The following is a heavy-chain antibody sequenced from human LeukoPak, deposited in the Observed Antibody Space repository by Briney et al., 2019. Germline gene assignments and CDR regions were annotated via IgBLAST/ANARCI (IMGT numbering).Heavy chain of an antibody. CDR3: AKGLGNMVRGVIIGDFDY. Sequence: GGSLRLSCAASGFTFSTYAMSWVRQAPGKGLEWVAAISGSGGSTFYADSVKGRFTIPRDNSKKTLYVQMNSLRVEDAAVYYCAKGLGNMVRGVIIGDFDYWGQGILVTVSS. V-gene: IGHV3-23*01. CDR2: ISGSGGST. D-gene: IGHD3-10*01. J-gene: IGHJ4*02. CDR1: GFTFSTYA.